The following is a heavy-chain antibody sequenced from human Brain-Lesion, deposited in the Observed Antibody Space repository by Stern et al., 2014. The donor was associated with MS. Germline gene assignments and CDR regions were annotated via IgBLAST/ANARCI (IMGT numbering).Heavy chain of an antibody. V-gene: IGHV4-61*02. J-gene: IGHJ6*02. CDR3: ARGRVVPGFQYYATDV. Sequence: VQLVESGPGLVKPSQTLSLSCTVSGGSISSGGYYWSWIRQPAGKGLEWIGRIFNSGSTSYNPSLKRRDTISIETSQNQFSPRLNSMTAADTAVYYCARGRVVPGFQYYATDVWGQGTTVIVSS. D-gene: IGHD2-2*01. CDR2: IFNSGST. CDR1: GGSISSGGYY.